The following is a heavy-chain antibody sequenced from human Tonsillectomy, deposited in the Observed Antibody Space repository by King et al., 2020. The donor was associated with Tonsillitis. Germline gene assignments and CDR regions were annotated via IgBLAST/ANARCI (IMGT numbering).Heavy chain of an antibody. D-gene: IGHD2-21*02. CDR3: THSQMTSFHFDY. Sequence: ITLKESGPALVKPTQTLTLTCTFSGFSLNTTGVAVGWIRQPPGKALEWLALISWTGDKRYRPSLKRRLTITKDTSRNQVVLTMTNMDPVDTATYYCTHSQMTSFHFDYWGQGTLVTVSS. CDR2: ISWTGDK. V-gene: IGHV2-5*01. J-gene: IGHJ4*02. CDR1: GFSLNTTGVA.